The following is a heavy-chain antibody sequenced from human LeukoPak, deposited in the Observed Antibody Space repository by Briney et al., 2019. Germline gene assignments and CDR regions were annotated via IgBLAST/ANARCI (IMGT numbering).Heavy chain of an antibody. J-gene: IGHJ4*02. Sequence: SETLSLTCTVSGGSISSYYWSWIRQPPGNGLEWIGYIYYSGSTNYNPSLKSRVTISVDTSKNQFSLKLSSVTAADTAVYYCASLWATGSRSVWGQGTLVTVSS. CDR3: ASLWATGSRSV. CDR1: GGSISSYY. CDR2: IYYSGST. D-gene: IGHD3-9*01. V-gene: IGHV4-59*01.